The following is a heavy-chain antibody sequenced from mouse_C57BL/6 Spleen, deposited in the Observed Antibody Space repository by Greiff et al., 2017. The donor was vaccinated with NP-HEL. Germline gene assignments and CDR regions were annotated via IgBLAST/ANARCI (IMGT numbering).Heavy chain of an antibody. V-gene: IGHV3-6*01. D-gene: IGHD2-5*01. CDR3: ARGGSNYPFDY. Sequence: EVKLMESGPGLVKPSQSLSLTCSVTGYSITSGYYWNWIRQFPGNKLEWMGYISYDGSNNYNPSLKNRISITRDTSKNQFFLKLNSVTTEDTATYYCARGGSNYPFDYWGQGTTLTVSS. CDR1: GYSITSGYY. CDR2: ISYDGSN. J-gene: IGHJ2*01.